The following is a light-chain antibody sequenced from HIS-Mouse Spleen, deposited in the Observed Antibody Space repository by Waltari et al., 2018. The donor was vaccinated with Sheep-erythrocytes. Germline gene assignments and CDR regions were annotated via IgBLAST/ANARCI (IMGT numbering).Light chain of an antibody. CDR3: SSYTSSSTPVV. Sequence: QSALTQPASVSGSPGQSITISCTGTSSDVGGYNYVSWSQQHPGKAPKLMIYEVSNRPAGVSNRFSGSKSGNTASLTSSGLQAEDEADYYCSSYTSSSTPVVFGGGTKLTVL. V-gene: IGLV2-14*01. J-gene: IGLJ2*01. CDR1: SSDVGGYNY. CDR2: EVS.